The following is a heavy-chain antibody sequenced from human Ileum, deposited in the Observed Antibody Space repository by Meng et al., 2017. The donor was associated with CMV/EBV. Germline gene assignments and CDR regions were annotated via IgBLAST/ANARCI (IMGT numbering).Heavy chain of an antibody. CDR3: ARSSYAGSGTYDS. CDR2: ISNLGSP. Sequence: QVQLQESGPGLMKPSETLSLTCTVSGDSISSHYWNWIRQAPGKGLEWMGYISNLGSPVFNPSLRSRVTMSTDTSKNQFSLNLKSVTAADTAVYYCARSSYAGSGTYDSWGQGTLVTVSS. J-gene: IGHJ4*02. CDR1: GDSISSHY. D-gene: IGHD3-10*01. V-gene: IGHV4-59*03.